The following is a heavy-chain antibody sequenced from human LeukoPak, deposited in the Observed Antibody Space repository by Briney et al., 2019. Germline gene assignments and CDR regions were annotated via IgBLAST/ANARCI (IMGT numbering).Heavy chain of an antibody. CDR3: ARGRYYGMDV. CDR2: INSDGNTT. Sequence: GGSLRLSCAASGLTFSSYWMHWVRQAPGKGLVWISRINSDGNTTRYADSVRGRFTISRDSAKNTLYLQMNSLRAEDSAVYYCARGRYYGMDVWGQGTTVTVSS. CDR1: GLTFSSYW. J-gene: IGHJ6*02. V-gene: IGHV3-74*01.